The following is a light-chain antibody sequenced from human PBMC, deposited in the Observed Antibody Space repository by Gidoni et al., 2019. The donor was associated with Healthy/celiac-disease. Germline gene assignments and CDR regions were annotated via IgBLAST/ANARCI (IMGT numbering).Light chain of an antibody. V-gene: IGKV1-8*01. CDR2: AAS. J-gene: IGKJ1*01. CDR1: QGISSY. Sequence: AIRMTQSPSSLSASTGDRVTITCRARQGISSYLDWYQQKPGKAPKLLIYAASTLQSGVPSRFSGSGSWTDFTLTISCLQSEDFATYYCQQYYSYPWTFGQGTKVEIK. CDR3: QQYYSYPWT.